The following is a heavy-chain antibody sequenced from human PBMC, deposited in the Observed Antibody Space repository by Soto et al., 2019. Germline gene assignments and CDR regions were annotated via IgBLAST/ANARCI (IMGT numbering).Heavy chain of an antibody. CDR3: ARDSVVVVAASYFDY. CDR1: GFTFSSYG. D-gene: IGHD2-15*01. Sequence: RRLSCAASGFTFSSYGMHWVRQAPGKGLEWVAVIWYDGSNKYYADSVKGRFTISRDNSKNTLYLQMNSLRAEDTAVYYCARDSVVVVAASYFDYWGQGTLVTVSS. V-gene: IGHV3-33*01. CDR2: IWYDGSNK. J-gene: IGHJ4*02.